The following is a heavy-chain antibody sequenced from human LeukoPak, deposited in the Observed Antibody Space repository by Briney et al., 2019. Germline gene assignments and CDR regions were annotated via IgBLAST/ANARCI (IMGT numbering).Heavy chain of an antibody. Sequence: ASVKVSCKASGYTFTGYYMHWVRQAPGQGPEWMGRINPDSGGTNYPQKFQGRVTMTMDTSISTAYMELTRLKYGDTAVYYCARDMGAHDAFDIWGQGTMVTVSS. CDR1: GYTFTGYY. V-gene: IGHV1-2*06. CDR3: ARDMGAHDAFDI. D-gene: IGHD1-26*01. J-gene: IGHJ3*02. CDR2: INPDSGGT.